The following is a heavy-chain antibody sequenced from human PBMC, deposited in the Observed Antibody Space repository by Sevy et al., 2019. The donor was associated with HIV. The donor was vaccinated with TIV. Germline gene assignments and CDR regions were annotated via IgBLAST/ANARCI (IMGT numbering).Heavy chain of an antibody. CDR2: IYYSGTT. CDR3: SRVYNDFWSGYD. CDR1: DGSITSYY. V-gene: IGHV4-59*01. D-gene: IGHD3-3*01. Sequence: SETLSLTCTVSDGSITSYYWTWIRQPPAKELEWIGYIYYSGTTNYNPSLKSRVTISVDTSKKQFSLKLNSVTAADTAVYYCSRVYNDFWSGYDWGQGIRVTVSS. J-gene: IGHJ4*02.